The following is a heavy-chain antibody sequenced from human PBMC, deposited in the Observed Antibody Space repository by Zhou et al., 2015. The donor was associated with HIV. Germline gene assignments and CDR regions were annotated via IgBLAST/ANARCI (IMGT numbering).Heavy chain of an antibody. J-gene: IGHJ6*02. CDR2: ISAYNGNT. CDR1: GYTFTSYG. Sequence: QVQLVQSGAEVKKPGASVKVSCKASGYTFTSYGISWVRQAPGQGLEWMGWISAYNGNTNYAQKLQGRVTMTTDTSTSTAYMELSSLRSDDTAVYYCARGLSDAIGFCSSVSCHEGVTRRNYYYGMAVWGQGTDGHRLL. D-gene: IGHD2-2*01. V-gene: IGHV1-18*01. CDR3: ARGLSDAIGFCSSVSCHEGVTRRNYYYGMAV.